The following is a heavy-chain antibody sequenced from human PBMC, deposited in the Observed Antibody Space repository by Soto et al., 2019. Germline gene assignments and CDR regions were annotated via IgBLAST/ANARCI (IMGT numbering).Heavy chain of an antibody. V-gene: IGHV3-15*07. D-gene: IGHD6-19*01. J-gene: IGHJ4*02. CDR3: TPLALKYNSDWYPLSD. CDR2: IKSETDGGTI. Sequence: ESGGGLVKPGGSLRLSCAGSGFTFSNVWMNWVRQAPGKGLEWVGRIKSETDGGTIDYAAPVKGRFTISRDDSNNTLYRQMNSLKTEDTATYYCTPLALKYNSDWYPLSDWGQGTRVTVSS. CDR1: GFTFSNVW.